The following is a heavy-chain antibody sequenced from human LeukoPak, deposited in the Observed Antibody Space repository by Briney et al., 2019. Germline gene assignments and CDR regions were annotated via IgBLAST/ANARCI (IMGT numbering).Heavy chain of an antibody. CDR2: IIPIFGTA. V-gene: IGHV1-69*01. D-gene: IGHD5-12*01. CDR1: GGTFSSYA. Sequence: GSSVTVSCKASGGTFSSYAISWVRQAPGQGLEWMGGIIPIFGTANYAQKLQGRVTITADESTSTAYMELSRLRSEDTAVYYCAREGYSGYEGGAAAGDYYYYGMDVWGKGTTVTVSS. J-gene: IGHJ6*04. CDR3: AREGYSGYEGGAAAGDYYYYGMDV.